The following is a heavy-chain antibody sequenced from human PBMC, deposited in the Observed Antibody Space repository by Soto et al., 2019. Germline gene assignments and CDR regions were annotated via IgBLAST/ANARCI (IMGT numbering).Heavy chain of an antibody. D-gene: IGHD3-10*01. CDR2: IYYSGST. Sequence: PSVTMCVSCTVAGGSISSSSCCWGWNSQPPGKGLEWIGSIYYSGSTYYNPSLKSRVTISVDTSKNQFSLKLSSVTAADTAVYYCASFDYYGSGRSFWGQGTLVTVSS. CDR1: GGSISSSSCC. V-gene: IGHV4-39*01. CDR3: ASFDYYGSGRSF. J-gene: IGHJ4*02.